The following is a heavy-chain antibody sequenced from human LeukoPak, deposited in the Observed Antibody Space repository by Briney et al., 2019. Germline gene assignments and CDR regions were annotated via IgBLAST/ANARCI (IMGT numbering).Heavy chain of an antibody. D-gene: IGHD6-19*01. CDR2: IIPILGIA. Sequence: SVKVSCKASGGTFSSYAISWVRQAPGQGLEWMGRIIPILGIANYAQKFQGRVTITADKSTSTAYMELSSLRSEDTAVCYCARGPLAVAAWFDYWGQGTLVTVSS. J-gene: IGHJ4*02. CDR1: GGTFSSYA. CDR3: ARGPLAVAAWFDY. V-gene: IGHV1-69*04.